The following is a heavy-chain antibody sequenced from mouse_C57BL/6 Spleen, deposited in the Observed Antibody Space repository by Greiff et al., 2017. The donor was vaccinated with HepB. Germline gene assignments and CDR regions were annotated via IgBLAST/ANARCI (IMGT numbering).Heavy chain of an antibody. D-gene: IGHD1-1*02. J-gene: IGHJ3*01. CDR1: GFTFSSYA. Sequence: EVKLVESGGGLVKPGGSLKLSCAASGFTFSSYAMSWVRQTPEKRLEWVATISDGGSYTYYPDNVKGRFTISRDNAKNNLYLQMSHLKSEDTAMYYCAREGVVKAWFAYWGQGTLVTVSA. V-gene: IGHV5-4*01. CDR3: AREGVVKAWFAY. CDR2: ISDGGSYT.